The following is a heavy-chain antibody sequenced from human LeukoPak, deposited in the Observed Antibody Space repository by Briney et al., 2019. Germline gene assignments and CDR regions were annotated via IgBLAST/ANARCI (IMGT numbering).Heavy chain of an antibody. CDR3: ARDRGYSSRWLAWFDP. D-gene: IGHD6-13*01. V-gene: IGHV4-4*07. CDR1: GGSISSYY. CDR2: IYTSGST. J-gene: IGHJ5*02. Sequence: KPSETLSLTCTVSGGSISSYYWSWIRQPAGKGLEWIGRIYTSGSTNYNPSLKSRVTMSVDTSKNQFSLKLSSVTAADTAVYYCARDRGYSSRWLAWFDPWGQGTLVTVSS.